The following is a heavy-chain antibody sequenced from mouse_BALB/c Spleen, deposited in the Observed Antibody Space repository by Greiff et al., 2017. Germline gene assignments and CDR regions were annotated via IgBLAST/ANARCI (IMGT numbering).Heavy chain of an antibody. CDR3: ARHYGNYDAMDY. CDR2: ISNGGGST. D-gene: IGHD2-1*01. CDR1: GFTFRSYT. V-gene: IGHV5-12-2*01. Sequence: EVKLMESGGGLVQPGGSLKLSCAASGFTFRSYTMSWVRQTPEKRLEWVAYISNGGGSTYYPDTVKGRFTISRDNAKNTLYLQMSSLKSEDTAMYYCARHYGNYDAMDYWGQGTSVTVSS. J-gene: IGHJ4*01.